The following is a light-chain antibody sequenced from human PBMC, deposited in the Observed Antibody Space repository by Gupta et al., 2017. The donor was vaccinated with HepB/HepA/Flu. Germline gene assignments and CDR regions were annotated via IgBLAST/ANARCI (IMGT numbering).Light chain of an antibody. V-gene: IGLV3-16*01. CDR2: KDS. Sequence: SYELTQPPSVSVSLGQMARFTCSGEALPKKYAYWYQQKPGQFPVLVIYKDSERPSGIPERFSGSSSGTIVTLTISGVQAEDEADYYCLSADSSGTWVFGGGTKLTVL. CDR3: LSADSSGTWV. J-gene: IGLJ3*02. CDR1: ALPKKY.